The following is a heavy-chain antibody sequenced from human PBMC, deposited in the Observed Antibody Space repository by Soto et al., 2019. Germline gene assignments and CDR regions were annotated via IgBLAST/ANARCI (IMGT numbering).Heavy chain of an antibody. V-gene: IGHV4-30-2*01. CDR3: ARGGGNSVAYYYGMDV. J-gene: IGHJ6*02. D-gene: IGHD2-21*02. CDR2: IYHSGST. CDR1: SFSIFSGGYD. Sequence: TLYPTCALYSFSIFSGGYDWIWISQPPGKGLEWIGYIYHSGSTYYNPSLKSRVTISVDRSKNQFSLKLSSVTAADTAVYYCARGGGNSVAYYYGMDVWGQGTTVT.